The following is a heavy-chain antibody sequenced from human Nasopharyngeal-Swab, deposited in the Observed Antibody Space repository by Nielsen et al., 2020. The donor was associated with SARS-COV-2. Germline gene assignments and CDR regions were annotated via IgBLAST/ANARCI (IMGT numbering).Heavy chain of an antibody. CDR3: ARAWVGPLGYDILTGYRSYFDY. CDR2: IYYSGST. CDR1: GGSISSSSYY. J-gene: IGHJ4*02. Sequence: SETLSLTCTVSGGSISSSSYYWGWIRQPPGKGLEWIGSIYYSGSTNYNPSLKSRVTISVDTSKNQFSLKLSSVTAADTAVYYCARAWVGPLGYDILTGYRSYFDYWGQGTLVTVSS. V-gene: IGHV4-39*07. D-gene: IGHD3-9*01.